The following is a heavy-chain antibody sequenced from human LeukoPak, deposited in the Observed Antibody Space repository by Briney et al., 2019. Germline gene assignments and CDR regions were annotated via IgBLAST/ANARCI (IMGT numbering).Heavy chain of an antibody. CDR2: TYYRSGWYN. D-gene: IGHD7-27*01. CDR3: SRELAWGPADY. CDR1: GDSVSSNIAA. J-gene: IGHJ4*02. Sequence: SQTLSLTCAISGDSVSSNIAAWGWIRQSPSRGLEWLGRTYYRSGWYNDYALSVESRITINPDTSKNQVSLQLTSVTPEDTAVYYCSRELAWGPADYWGQGTLVTVSS. V-gene: IGHV6-1*01.